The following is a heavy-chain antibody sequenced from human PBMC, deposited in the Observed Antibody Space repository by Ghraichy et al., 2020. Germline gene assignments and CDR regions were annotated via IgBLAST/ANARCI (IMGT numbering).Heavy chain of an antibody. Sequence: GGSLRLSCAASGITLSGYSMNWVRQAPGKGLEWVSYISISGTTIYYAESVEGRFTTSRDNARNLLFLQMNSLRHEDTAVYYCARMYTGRYYGSWGQGTLVSVSS. CDR1: GITLSGYS. CDR3: ARMYTGRYYGS. J-gene: IGHJ4*02. V-gene: IGHV3-48*02. CDR2: ISISGTTI. D-gene: IGHD1-26*01.